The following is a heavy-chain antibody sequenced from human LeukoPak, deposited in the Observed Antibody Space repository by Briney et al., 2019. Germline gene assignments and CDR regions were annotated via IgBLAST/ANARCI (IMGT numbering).Heavy chain of an antibody. V-gene: IGHV1-2*02. J-gene: IGHJ5*02. D-gene: IGHD6-13*01. CDR1: GYTLTGYY. Sequence: ASVKVSCKASGYTLTGYYMHWVRQAPGQGLEWMGWINPNSGGTNYAQKFQGRVTMTRDTSISTAYMELSRLRSDDTAVYYCARGIAAKMGWFDPWGQGTLVTVSP. CDR2: INPNSGGT. CDR3: ARGIAAKMGWFDP.